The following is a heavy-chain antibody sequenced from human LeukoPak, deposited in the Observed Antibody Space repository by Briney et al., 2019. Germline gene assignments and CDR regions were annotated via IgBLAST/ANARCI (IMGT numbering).Heavy chain of an antibody. CDR1: GGSISSGGYY. J-gene: IGHJ6*03. Sequence: SETLSLTCTVSGGSISSGGYYWSWIRQHPGKGLEWIGYIYYSGSTYYNPSLKSRVTISVDTSKNQFSLKLSSVTAADTAVYYCARGRPMDIVVVPASYYYMDVWGKGTTVTVSS. D-gene: IGHD2-2*03. V-gene: IGHV4-31*03. CDR3: ARGRPMDIVVVPASYYYMDV. CDR2: IYYSGST.